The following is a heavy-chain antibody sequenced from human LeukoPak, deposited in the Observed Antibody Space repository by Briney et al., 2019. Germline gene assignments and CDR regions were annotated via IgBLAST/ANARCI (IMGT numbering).Heavy chain of an antibody. Sequence: SETLSLTCTVSGGSISSGGYYWRWIRQHPGKGLEWIGYIYYSGSTYYNPSLKSRVTISVDTSKNQFSLKLSSVTAADTAVYYCARGTPVRVDYWGQGTLVTVSS. CDR3: ARGTPVRVDY. CDR1: GGSISSGGYY. V-gene: IGHV4-31*03. D-gene: IGHD3-10*01. CDR2: IYYSGST. J-gene: IGHJ4*02.